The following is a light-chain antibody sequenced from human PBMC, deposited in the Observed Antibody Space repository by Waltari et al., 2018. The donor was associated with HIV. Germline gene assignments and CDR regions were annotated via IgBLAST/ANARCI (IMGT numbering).Light chain of an antibody. CDR2: DVS. CDR1: SSDVGGSNY. Sequence: QSALTQPRSVSGSPGQSVTISCTRTSSDVGGSNYVSWYQPHPGKAPKRMLYDVSERPSGVPDRFSGSKSANPASLTISGLQAEDEADYYCCSYACSYTSLDVFGTGTKVTVL. V-gene: IGLV2-11*01. CDR3: CSYACSYTSLDV. J-gene: IGLJ1*01.